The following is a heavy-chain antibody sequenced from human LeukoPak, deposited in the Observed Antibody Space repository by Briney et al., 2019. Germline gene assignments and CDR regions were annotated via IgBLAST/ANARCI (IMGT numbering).Heavy chain of an antibody. CDR2: ISSNGGST. D-gene: IGHD3-16*01. V-gene: IGHV3-64*01. J-gene: IGHJ4*02. Sequence: GGSLRLSCAASGFTFSSYAMHWVRQAPGKGLEYVSAISSNGGSTYYANSVKGRFTISRDNSKNTLYLQMGSLRAEDMAVYYVGREGGGKFDYGGQGPRATFP. CDR1: GFTFSSYA. CDR3: GREGGGKFDY.